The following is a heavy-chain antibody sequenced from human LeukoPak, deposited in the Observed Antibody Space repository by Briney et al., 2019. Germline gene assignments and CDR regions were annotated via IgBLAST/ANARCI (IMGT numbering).Heavy chain of an antibody. V-gene: IGHV1-46*01. J-gene: IGHJ3*02. Sequence: ASVKVSCKASGYTFTSYLIHWVRQAPGQGLEWMGIINPSGGSATYAQKFQGRVTLTRDTSTSTVYMELRGLRSDDTAVYYCARNYYDSSGKAPFDIWGQGTVVTVSS. CDR3: ARNYYDSSGKAPFDI. CDR2: INPSGGSA. CDR1: GYTFTSYL. D-gene: IGHD3-22*01.